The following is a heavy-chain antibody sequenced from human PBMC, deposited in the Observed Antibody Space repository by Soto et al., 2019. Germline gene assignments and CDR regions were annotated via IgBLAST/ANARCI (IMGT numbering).Heavy chain of an antibody. CDR3: ARRGAKVTSFDY. CDR2: INPSTGST. Sequence: ASVKVSWKASGYTFTSEYIHWVRQAPGQGLEWMGIINPSTGSTSYAQKLQGRVTMTTDTSTSTAYMELRSLRSDDTAVYYCARRGAKVTSFDYWGQGTLVTVSS. J-gene: IGHJ4*02. V-gene: IGHV1-46*01. CDR1: GYTFTSEY. D-gene: IGHD2-21*02.